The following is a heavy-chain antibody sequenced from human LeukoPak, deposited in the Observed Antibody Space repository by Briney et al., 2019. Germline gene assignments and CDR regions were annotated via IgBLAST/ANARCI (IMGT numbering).Heavy chain of an antibody. J-gene: IGHJ3*02. Sequence: ASVKVSCKASGYTFTGYYVHWVRQAPGQGLEWMGRINPNSGDTNYAQKLQGRVTMTTDTSTSTAYMELRSLRSDDTAVYYCARGYGSGRSYSGDAFDIWGQGTMVTVTS. V-gene: IGHV1-2*06. D-gene: IGHD3-10*01. CDR3: ARGYGSGRSYSGDAFDI. CDR2: INPNSGDT. CDR1: GYTFTGYY.